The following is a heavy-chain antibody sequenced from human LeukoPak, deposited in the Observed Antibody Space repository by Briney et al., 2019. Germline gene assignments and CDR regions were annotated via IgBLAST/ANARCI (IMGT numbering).Heavy chain of an antibody. J-gene: IGHJ5*02. V-gene: IGHV1-3*01. CDR3: ARGSGYYPNWFDP. CDR1: GYTFTSYA. CDR2: INAGNGNT. Sequence: ASVKVSCKASGYTFTSYAMHWVRQAPGQRLEWMGWINAGNGNTKYSQKFQGRVTITRDTSASTAYMELSSLRSDDTAVYYCARGSGYYPNWFDPWGQGTLVTVSS. D-gene: IGHD3-22*01.